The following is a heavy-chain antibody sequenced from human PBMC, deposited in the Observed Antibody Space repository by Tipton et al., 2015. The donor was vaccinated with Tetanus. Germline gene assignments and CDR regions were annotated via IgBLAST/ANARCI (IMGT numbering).Heavy chain of an antibody. D-gene: IGHD3-3*01. V-gene: IGHV4-39*01. CDR3: ARHQSGYFTPFDY. J-gene: IGHJ4*02. Sequence: TLSLTCTVSGGSIRGGTFYWGWIRQPPGKGLEWIGSIYESGDTYYIPSLKSRVTISLATSKNQFSLNLNSMAAADTGVYYCARHQSGYFTPFDYWGQGNLVTVSS. CDR1: GGSIRGGTFY. CDR2: IYESGDT.